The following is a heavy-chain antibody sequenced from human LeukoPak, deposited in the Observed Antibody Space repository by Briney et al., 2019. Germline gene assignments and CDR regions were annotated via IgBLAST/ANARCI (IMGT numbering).Heavy chain of an antibody. Sequence: PGGSLRLSCAASGFTLDDYGMSWVRQARGKGVEWVSGINWNGGSTGYADSVKGRFTISRDNAKNSLYLQMNSLRAEDTALYYCARSMAMVRGFDYWGQGTLVTVSS. CDR1: GFTLDDYG. D-gene: IGHD3-10*01. V-gene: IGHV3-20*04. CDR2: INWNGGST. J-gene: IGHJ4*02. CDR3: ARSMAMVRGFDY.